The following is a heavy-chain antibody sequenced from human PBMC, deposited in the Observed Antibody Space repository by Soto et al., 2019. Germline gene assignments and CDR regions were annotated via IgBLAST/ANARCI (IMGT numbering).Heavy chain of an antibody. CDR3: ARDRSSSDY. CDR1: GYTFTTYG. V-gene: IGHV1-18*01. CDR2: TSVYKDNT. D-gene: IGHD6-13*01. J-gene: IGHJ4*02. Sequence: QVQLVQSGAEVKEPGASVKVSCKASGYTFTTYGISWVRQAPGQGLEWMGWTSVYKDNTTYAQNFQGSVTRTIDTPTSTAYMVLRRLRSDDTAGYYCARDRSSSDYWGQGTLVTVSS.